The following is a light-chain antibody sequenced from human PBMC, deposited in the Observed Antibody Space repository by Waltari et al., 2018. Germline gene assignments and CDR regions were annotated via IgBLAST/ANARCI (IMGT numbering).Light chain of an antibody. Sequence: DIVMTQSPLFLPVTPGESASISCRSSQSLLYSNGNNYLDWYLQKPGQSPQLLIFFGSNRASGVTDRFSGSGSGTDFTLKISRVEAEDVGVYFCMQGLQGPLTFGGGTKVEIK. CDR2: FGS. J-gene: IGKJ4*01. V-gene: IGKV2-28*01. CDR3: MQGLQGPLT. CDR1: QSLLYSNGNNY.